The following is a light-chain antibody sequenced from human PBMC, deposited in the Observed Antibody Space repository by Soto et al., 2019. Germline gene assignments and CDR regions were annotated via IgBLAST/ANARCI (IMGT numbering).Light chain of an antibody. Sequence: DIQMTQSPSTLSASVGDRVAITCRASRSISGWLAWYQQKPGKAPKLLIYDGSNLESGVPSRFSGSGSGTEFTLAISRLQSDDFATYYCQQYNSYSTFGQGTKVDIK. CDR2: DGS. CDR1: RSISGW. CDR3: QQYNSYST. J-gene: IGKJ1*01. V-gene: IGKV1-5*01.